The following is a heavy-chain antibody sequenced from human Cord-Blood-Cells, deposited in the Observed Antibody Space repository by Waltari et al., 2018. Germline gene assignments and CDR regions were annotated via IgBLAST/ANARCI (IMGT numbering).Heavy chain of an antibody. CDR2: IDWDDDK. CDR1: GFSLSTSGMC. J-gene: IGHJ6*02. D-gene: IGHD6-6*01. CDR3: ARIVRYSSSYYYYGMDV. Sequence: QVTLRESGPALVKPTQTLTLTCTFSGFSLSTSGMCVSWIRQPPGKALEWLALIDWDDDKYYSTSLKTRLTISKDTSKHQVVLTMTNMDPVDTATYYCARIVRYSSSYYYYGMDVSGQGTTVTVSS. V-gene: IGHV2-70*01.